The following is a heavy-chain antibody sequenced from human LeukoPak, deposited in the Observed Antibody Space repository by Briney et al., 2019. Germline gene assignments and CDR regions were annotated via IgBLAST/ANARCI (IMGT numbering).Heavy chain of an antibody. D-gene: IGHD2-15*01. V-gene: IGHV4-59*01. CDR2: IYYSGST. CDR1: GGSISSYY. J-gene: IGHJ4*02. Sequence: SETLSLTCTVSGGSISSYYWSWIRQPPGKGLEWIGYIYYSGSTNYNPSLKSRVTISVDTSKNQFSLKLSSVTAADTAVYYCARRYCSGGSCSYFDYWGQGTLVTVSS. CDR3: ARRYCSGGSCSYFDY.